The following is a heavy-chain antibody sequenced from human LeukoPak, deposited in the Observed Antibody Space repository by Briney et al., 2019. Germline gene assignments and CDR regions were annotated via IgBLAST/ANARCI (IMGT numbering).Heavy chain of an antibody. CDR3: ARSYGGYVLDE. CDR1: GGSIRSYY. J-gene: IGHJ4*02. D-gene: IGHD5-12*01. Sequence: PSENLSLTCTVSGGSIRSYYWEWIRQSPEKGLEWIGYAYSTGGAKYNPSLKNRVTMSFDTPKNHFSLKLTSVTAADTAVYFCARSYGGYVLDEWGQGTLVVVSS. CDR2: AYSTGGA. V-gene: IGHV4-59*01.